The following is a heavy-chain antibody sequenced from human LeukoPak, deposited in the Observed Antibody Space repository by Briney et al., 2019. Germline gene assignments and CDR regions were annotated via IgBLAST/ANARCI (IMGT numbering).Heavy chain of an antibody. J-gene: IGHJ4*02. Sequence: PGGSLRLSCAASGFTFSSYSMNRVRQAPGKGLEWVSSISSSSSYIYYADSVKGRFTISRDNAKNSLYLQMNSLRAEDTAVYYCARNRDYYDSSSFGTVDYWGQGTLVTVSS. CDR3: ARNRDYYDSSSFGTVDY. D-gene: IGHD3-22*01. CDR2: ISSSSSYI. CDR1: GFTFSSYS. V-gene: IGHV3-21*01.